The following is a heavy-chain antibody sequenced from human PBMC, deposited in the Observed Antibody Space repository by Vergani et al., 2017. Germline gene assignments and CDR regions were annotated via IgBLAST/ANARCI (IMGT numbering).Heavy chain of an antibody. J-gene: IGHJ4*02. Sequence: QVQLVESGGGVVQPGRSLRLSCAASGFTFSSYGMHWVRQAPGKGLEWVAVISYDGSNKYYADSVKGRFTISRDNSKNTLYLQMNSLRAEDTAVYYCAKNIYTYDSSGGSGYWGQGTLVTVSS. CDR3: AKNIYTYDSSGGSGY. D-gene: IGHD3-22*01. CDR1: GFTFSSYG. CDR2: ISYDGSNK. V-gene: IGHV3-30*18.